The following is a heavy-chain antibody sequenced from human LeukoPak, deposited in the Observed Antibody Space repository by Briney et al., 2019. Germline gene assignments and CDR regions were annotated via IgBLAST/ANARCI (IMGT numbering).Heavy chain of an antibody. J-gene: IGHJ4*02. V-gene: IGHV4-39*07. D-gene: IGHD3-10*01. CDR1: GVSISSSNSY. CDR2: LYYSGST. Sequence: PSETLSLTCTVSGVSISSSNSYWGWIRQPPGKGLEWIGSLYYSGSTYYNPSLKSRFTISVDTSKNQFSLKLSSVTAADTAVYYCARAGLGVLWFGEPDPYYFDYWGQGTLVTVSS. CDR3: ARAGLGVLWFGEPDPYYFDY.